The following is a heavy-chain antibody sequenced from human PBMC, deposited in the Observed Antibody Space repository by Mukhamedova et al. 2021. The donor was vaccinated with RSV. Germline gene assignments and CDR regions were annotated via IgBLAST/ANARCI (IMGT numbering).Heavy chain of an antibody. V-gene: IGHV3-9*01. J-gene: IGHJ4*02. CDR3: VIEVGQYLGAIDS. CDR2: I. Sequence: IDYADSVKGRFTISRDNAKNSLFLQMDRLTPEDTALYYCVIEVGQYLGAIDSWGQGTLVTVSP. D-gene: IGHD3-16*01.